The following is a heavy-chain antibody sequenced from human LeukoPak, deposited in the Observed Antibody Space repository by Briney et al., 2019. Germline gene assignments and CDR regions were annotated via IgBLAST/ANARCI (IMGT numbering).Heavy chain of an antibody. V-gene: IGHV3-23*01. CDR2: ISGSGGST. D-gene: IGHD6-19*01. CDR1: GFTFSSYA. CDR3: ANAGIAVAGTDY. Sequence: GGSLRLSCAASGFTFSSYAMSWVRQAPGKGLEWVSAISGSGGSTYYADSVKGRFTISRDNSKNTMYLQMNSLRAEDTAVYYCANAGIAVAGTDYWGQGTLVTVSS. J-gene: IGHJ4*02.